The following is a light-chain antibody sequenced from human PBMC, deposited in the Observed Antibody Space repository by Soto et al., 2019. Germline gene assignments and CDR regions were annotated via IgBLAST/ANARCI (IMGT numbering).Light chain of an antibody. Sequence: DIQMTQSPSTLSASVGDRVTITCRASQSVSVWLAWYQHKPGKTPKLLIYKASTLESGVPSRFSGFGSGTEFTLAISSLQPEDFATYYCQQYDSYSRPTFGGGTKVEIK. CDR1: QSVSVW. CDR2: KAS. J-gene: IGKJ4*01. V-gene: IGKV1-5*03. CDR3: QQYDSYSRPT.